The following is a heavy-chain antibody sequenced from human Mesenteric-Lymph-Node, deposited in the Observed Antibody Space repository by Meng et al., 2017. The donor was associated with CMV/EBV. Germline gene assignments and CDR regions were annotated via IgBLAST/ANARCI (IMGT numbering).Heavy chain of an antibody. CDR2: INPFFGTT. CDR1: TYGTFA. J-gene: IGHJ4*02. Sequence: TYGTFAISWLRQAAGQGTEWMGGINPFFGTTEYAQDFQGRVTVTTDESTSTAYMEMSSLRSDDTDVYYCARGPDSALPEAGYYFDLWGQETLVTVSS. D-gene: IGHD1-14*01. V-gene: IGHV1-69*05. CDR3: ARGPDSALPEAGYYFDL.